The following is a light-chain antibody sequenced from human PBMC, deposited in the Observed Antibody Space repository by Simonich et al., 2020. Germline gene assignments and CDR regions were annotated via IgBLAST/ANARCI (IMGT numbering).Light chain of an antibody. V-gene: IGKV3-11*01. CDR1: QSVSSY. CDR2: DAS. CDR3: QQRRNWPPIT. Sequence: EIVLTQSPATLSLSPGERATLSCRASQSVSSYLAWYQQKPGQAPRLLIYDASNRATGIQARFSGSGSGTDFTLTISSLEPEDFAVYYGQQRRNWPPITFGQGTRLEIK. J-gene: IGKJ5*01.